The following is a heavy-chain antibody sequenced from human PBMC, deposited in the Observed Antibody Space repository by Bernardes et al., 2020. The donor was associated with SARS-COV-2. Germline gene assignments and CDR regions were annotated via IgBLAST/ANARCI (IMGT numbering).Heavy chain of an antibody. CDR1: GFTFSSYS. Sequence: GGSLRLSCAASGFTFSSYSMNWVRQAPGKGLEWVSSISSSSTYIYYGDSVKGRFTISRDNAKNSLYLQMNSLRAEDTAVYYCARDRSWNDAFDYWGQGTLVTVSS. J-gene: IGHJ4*02. CDR2: ISSSSTYI. CDR3: ARDRSWNDAFDY. V-gene: IGHV3-21*01. D-gene: IGHD1-1*01.